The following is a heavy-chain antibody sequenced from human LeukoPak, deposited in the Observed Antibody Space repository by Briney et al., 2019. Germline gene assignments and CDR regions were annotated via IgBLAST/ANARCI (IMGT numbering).Heavy chain of an antibody. V-gene: IGHV3-20*04. J-gene: IGHJ6*03. Sequence: GGSLRLSCAASGFTFDDYGMSWVRQAPGKGPVWLARINSDGYSISYADSVKGRFTISRDNAKNSLYLQMNSLRAEDTAVYYCARDGHWSYYMDVWGKGTTVTVSS. CDR1: GFTFDDYG. CDR2: INSDGYSI. D-gene: IGHD2-8*02. CDR3: ARDGHWSYYMDV.